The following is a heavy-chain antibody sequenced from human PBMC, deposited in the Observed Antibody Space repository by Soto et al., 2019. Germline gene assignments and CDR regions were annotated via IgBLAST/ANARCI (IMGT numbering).Heavy chain of an antibody. D-gene: IGHD2-2*02. CDR1: GYTFTGYY. V-gene: IGHV1-46*01. Sequence: ASVKVSCKASGYTFTGYYMHWVRQAPGQGLEWMGIINPSGGSTSYAQKFQGRVTMTRDTSTSTVYMELSSLRSEDTAVYYCARDFRDPAAIPYWFDPWGQGTLVTVSS. CDR2: INPSGGST. J-gene: IGHJ5*02. CDR3: ARDFRDPAAIPYWFDP.